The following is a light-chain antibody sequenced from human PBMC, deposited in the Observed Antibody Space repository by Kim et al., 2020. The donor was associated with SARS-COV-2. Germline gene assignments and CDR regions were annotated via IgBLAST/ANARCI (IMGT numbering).Light chain of an antibody. CDR2: EVS. CDR3: SSYAGNNNYV. V-gene: IGLV2-8*01. CDR1: SKDVGGYKY. Sequence: QSVTISCTGTSKDVGGYKYVSWYQQHPGKAPKLVIYEVSKRPSGVPDRFSGSKSGNTASLTVSGLQAEDEADYYCSSYAGNNNYVFGTGTKVTVL. J-gene: IGLJ1*01.